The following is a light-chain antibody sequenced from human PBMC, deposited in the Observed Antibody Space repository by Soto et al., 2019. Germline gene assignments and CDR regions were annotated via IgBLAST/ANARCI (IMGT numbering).Light chain of an antibody. V-gene: IGKV3D-20*02. J-gene: IGKJ1*01. CDR3: QQRSNWPQWT. Sequence: EIVLTQSPGTLSLSPGERATLSCRASQSVSSSFLAWYQQKPGQAPRLLIYGASSRATGIPARFSGSGSGTDFTLTISSLEPEDFAVYYCQQRSNWPQWTFGQGTKVEIK. CDR2: GAS. CDR1: QSVSSSF.